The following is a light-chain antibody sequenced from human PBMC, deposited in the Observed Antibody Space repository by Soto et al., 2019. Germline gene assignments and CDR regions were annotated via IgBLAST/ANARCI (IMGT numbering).Light chain of an antibody. V-gene: IGLV1-51*02. Sequence: QSVLTQPPSMSAAPGQKVTISCSGSSSNIENNYVSWYQQLPGTAPKLLIYENNKRPSGIPVRFSGSKSGTSATLGITGLQTGDEADFYCGTWYNRLSVGVFGGGTQLTVL. CDR2: ENN. J-gene: IGLJ3*02. CDR3: GTWYNRLSVGV. CDR1: SSNIENNY.